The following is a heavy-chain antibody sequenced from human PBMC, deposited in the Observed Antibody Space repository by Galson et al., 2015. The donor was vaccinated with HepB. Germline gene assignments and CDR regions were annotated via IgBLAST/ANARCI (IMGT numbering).Heavy chain of an antibody. J-gene: IGHJ4*02. V-gene: IGHV3-15*01. CDR1: GFTFSIAW. Sequence: SLRLSCAASGFTFSIAWMSWVRQAPGKGLEWVGRIKSRIVGETTDYTAAVKGRFTISRDDSKTTLYLQMNSLKAEDTAVYYCTTVRYGLASLDYWGQGTLVTVSS. D-gene: IGHD3-3*02. CDR2: IKSRIVGETT. CDR3: TTVRYGLASLDY.